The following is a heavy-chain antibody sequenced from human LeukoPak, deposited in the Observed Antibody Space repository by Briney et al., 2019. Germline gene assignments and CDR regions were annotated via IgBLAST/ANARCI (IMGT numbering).Heavy chain of an antibody. CDR1: GLTFSDHY. V-gene: IGHV3-72*01. J-gene: IGHJ4*02. CDR3: SRDAAGDH. Sequence: SLRLSCAVSGLTFSDHYMDWVRQAPGKEREGVGRSRNIAKNYTTDYAASVKGRFTISRDDSKSTLYLQMNSLETEDTAVYYCSRDAAGDHWGQGTLVSVSS. CDR2: SRNIAKNYTT. D-gene: IGHD6-13*01.